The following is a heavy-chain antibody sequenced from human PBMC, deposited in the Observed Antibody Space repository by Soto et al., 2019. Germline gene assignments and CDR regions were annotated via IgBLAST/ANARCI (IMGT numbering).Heavy chain of an antibody. V-gene: IGHV1-69*01. CDR3: ARGGTSGWLKGAYAV. Sequence: QVQLVQSGAEVKKPGSSVKVSCRASGGTLNKHAITWVRRAPGQGLEWLGGIIPMFGIPNYPQKFQGRVTITAADSTNPSHMELIGLTSDDTAVYYGARGGTSGWLKGAYAVWGQGTMFTVSS. J-gene: IGHJ3*01. CDR2: IIPMFGIP. D-gene: IGHD6-19*01. CDR1: GGTLNKHA.